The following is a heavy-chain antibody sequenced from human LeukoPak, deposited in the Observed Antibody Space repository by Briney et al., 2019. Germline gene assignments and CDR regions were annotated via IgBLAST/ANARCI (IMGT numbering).Heavy chain of an antibody. CDR2: MNPNSGNT. Sequence: ASVKVSCKASGYTFTSYDINWVRQATGQGLEWMGWMNPNSGNTGYAQKFQGRVTMTRDTSINTAYMELSSLTSDDTAVYYCARDHHTSAYYFDPWGQGTLVTVSS. CDR1: GYTFTSYD. V-gene: IGHV1-8*01. CDR3: ARDHHTSAYYFDP. D-gene: IGHD1-26*01. J-gene: IGHJ5*02.